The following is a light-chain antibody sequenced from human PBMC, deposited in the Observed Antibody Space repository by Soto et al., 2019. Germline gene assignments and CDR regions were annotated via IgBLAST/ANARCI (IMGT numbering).Light chain of an antibody. Sequence: QSVLTQPRSVSGSPGQSVTISCTGTSSDVGGYNYVSWYQQHPGKAPKLMMYDVSKRPSGVPDRFYGSKSGNTASLTISGLQAEYEADYYCCSYAGSYTFVFGGGTKLTVL. V-gene: IGLV2-11*01. CDR2: DVS. CDR1: SSDVGGYNY. CDR3: CSYAGSYTFV. J-gene: IGLJ2*01.